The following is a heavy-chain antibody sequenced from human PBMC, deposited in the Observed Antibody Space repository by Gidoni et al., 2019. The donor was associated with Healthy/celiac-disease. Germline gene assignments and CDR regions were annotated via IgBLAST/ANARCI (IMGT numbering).Heavy chain of an antibody. CDR1: GFTFSSYG. Sequence: QVQLVESGGGVVQPGRSLRLSCAASGFTFSSYGMHWVRQAPGKGLGWVAVISYDGSNKYYADAVKGRFTISRDNSKNTLYLQMNSLRAEDTAVYYCASSPNDYGDHYGWGQGTLVTVSS. J-gene: IGHJ4*02. V-gene: IGHV3-30*03. CDR2: ISYDGSNK. CDR3: ASSPNDYGDHYG. D-gene: IGHD4-17*01.